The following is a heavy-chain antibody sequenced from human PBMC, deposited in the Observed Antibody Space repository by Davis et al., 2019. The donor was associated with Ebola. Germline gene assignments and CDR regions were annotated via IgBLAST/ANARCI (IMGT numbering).Heavy chain of an antibody. J-gene: IGHJ6*02. V-gene: IGHV3-49*03. CDR3: TTDWDPHCSGGSCYVLWWSSGMDV. CDR2: IRSKAYGGTT. Sequence: GESLKISCTASGFTFGDYAMSWFRQAPGKGLEWVGFIRSKAYGGTTDYAAPVKGRFTISRDNSKNTLYLQMNSLKTEDTAVYYCTTDWDPHCSGGSCYVLWWSSGMDVWGQGTTVTVSS. D-gene: IGHD2-15*01. CDR1: GFTFGDYA.